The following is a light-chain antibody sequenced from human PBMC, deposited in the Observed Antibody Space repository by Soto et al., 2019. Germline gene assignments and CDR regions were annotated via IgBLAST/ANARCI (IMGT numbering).Light chain of an antibody. CDR3: SSFTSSRIYV. V-gene: IGLV2-14*01. Sequence: QSALTQPASVSGSPGQSITISCTGTSNDVGGYNYVSWFQLHPGKAPKLMVYEVSNRPSGISSRFSGSKSGNTASLTISGLQAEDEADYYCSSFTSSRIYVFGTGTKLTVL. J-gene: IGLJ1*01. CDR2: EVS. CDR1: SNDVGGYNY.